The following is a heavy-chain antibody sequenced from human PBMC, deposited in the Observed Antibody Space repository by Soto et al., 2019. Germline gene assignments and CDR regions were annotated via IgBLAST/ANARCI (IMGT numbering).Heavy chain of an antibody. CDR3: ARTFGLSGQDFDY. J-gene: IGHJ4*02. Sequence: SETLSLTCAVYGGSLSGYYRSWIRQPPGKGLEWIGEINHSGSTNYNPSLKSRVTISVDTSKNQFSLKLSSVTAADTAVYYCARTFGLSGQDFDYWGQGTLVTVSS. CDR2: INHSGST. V-gene: IGHV4-34*01. D-gene: IGHD3-10*01. CDR1: GGSLSGYY.